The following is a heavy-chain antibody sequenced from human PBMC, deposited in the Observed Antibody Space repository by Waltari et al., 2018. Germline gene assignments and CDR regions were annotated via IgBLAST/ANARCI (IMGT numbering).Heavy chain of an antibody. J-gene: IGHJ4*02. D-gene: IGHD3-22*01. CDR3: ARRSSSGYWD. Sequence: QVQLVESGGGVVQPGRSLSLSCAAPGFTFGSYAMHWVRQAPGKGLEWVAVISDDGSNKYYADSVKGRFTISRDNSKNTLYLQMNSLRAEDTAVYYCARRSSSGYWDWGQGTLVTVSS. CDR2: ISDDGSNK. V-gene: IGHV3-30-3*01. CDR1: GFTFGSYA.